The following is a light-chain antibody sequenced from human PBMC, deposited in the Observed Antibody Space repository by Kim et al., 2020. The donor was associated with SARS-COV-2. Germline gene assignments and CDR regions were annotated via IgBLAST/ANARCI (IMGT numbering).Light chain of an antibody. Sequence: DIQMTQSPSTLSAFVGDRVTMTCRASQSVDGWLARYQQKPGKAPRLLIYQASKLAGGIPSRFSGSGSGTHFTLTVSNLQSDDSAIYYCKQYETYWTFGPGTKVDIK. CDR2: QAS. V-gene: IGKV1-5*03. CDR3: KQYETYWT. CDR1: QSVDGW. J-gene: IGKJ1*01.